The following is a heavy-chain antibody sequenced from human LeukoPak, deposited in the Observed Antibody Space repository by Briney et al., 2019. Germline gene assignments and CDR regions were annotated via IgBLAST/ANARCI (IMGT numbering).Heavy chain of an antibody. J-gene: IGHJ4*02. CDR1: GFTFSDYY. Sequence: GGSLRLSCAASGFTFSDYYMSWIRQAPGKGLEWVSYISSSSCYTNYADSVKGRFTISRDNAKNSLYLQMNSLRAEDTAVYYCARDLSSGWYGSDYWGQGTLVTVSS. CDR2: ISSSSCYT. D-gene: IGHD6-19*01. V-gene: IGHV3-11*06. CDR3: ARDLSSGWYGSDY.